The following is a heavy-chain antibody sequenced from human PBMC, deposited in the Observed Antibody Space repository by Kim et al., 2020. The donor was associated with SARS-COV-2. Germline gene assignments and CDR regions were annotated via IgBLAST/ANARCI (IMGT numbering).Heavy chain of an antibody. CDR2: ISGSGAGT. Sequence: GGSLRLSCAASGFTFSNYAMTWVRQAPGKGLEWVSSISGSGAGTYYADSVKGRFTISRDNSKNTLYLQMNSLRADDTAVYYCAARNPRGIVAHAFDIWGQGTMVTVSS. J-gene: IGHJ3*02. V-gene: IGHV3-23*01. CDR1: GFTFSNYA. D-gene: IGHD1-26*01. CDR3: AARNPRGIVAHAFDI.